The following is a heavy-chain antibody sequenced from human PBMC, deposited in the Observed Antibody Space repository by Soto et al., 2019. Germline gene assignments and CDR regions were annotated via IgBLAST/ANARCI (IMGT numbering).Heavy chain of an antibody. CDR2: IFYSGST. Sequence: SETLSLTCTVSGGSLSTYYWSWIRQPPGKGLEWIGYIFYSGSTNYNPSLKSRITMSVDTSKIQFSLNLNSVTAADTAVYYCARAGGYCSGGSCYSLDSWGRGTLVTVSS. V-gene: IGHV4-59*01. D-gene: IGHD2-15*01. CDR1: GGSLSTYY. CDR3: ARAGGYCSGGSCYSLDS. J-gene: IGHJ4*02.